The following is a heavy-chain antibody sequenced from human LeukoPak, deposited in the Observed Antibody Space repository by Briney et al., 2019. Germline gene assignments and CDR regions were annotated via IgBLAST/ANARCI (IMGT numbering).Heavy chain of an antibody. Sequence: PSETLSLTCTVSGGSVSSYYWSWIRQPPGKGLAWIGYIYYSGSTSYNPSLKSRVTISVDTSKNQFSLKLSSVTAADTAVYYCARLGDTAMVLDAFDIWGQGTMVTVSS. D-gene: IGHD5-18*01. CDR1: GGSVSSYY. CDR3: ARLGDTAMVLDAFDI. V-gene: IGHV4-59*02. J-gene: IGHJ3*02. CDR2: IYYSGST.